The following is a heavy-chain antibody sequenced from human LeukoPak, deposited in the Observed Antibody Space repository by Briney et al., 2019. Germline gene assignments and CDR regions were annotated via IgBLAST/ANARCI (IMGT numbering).Heavy chain of an antibody. CDR2: IIPIFGTA. Sequence: ASVKVSCKASGYTFTSYGISWVRQAPGQGLEWMGGIIPIFGTANCAQKFQGRVTITTDESTSTAYMELSSLRSEDTAVYYCARDQHDSSGYLVHWGQGTLVTVSS. CDR3: ARDQHDSSGYLVH. D-gene: IGHD3-22*01. J-gene: IGHJ4*02. V-gene: IGHV1-69*05. CDR1: GYTFTSYG.